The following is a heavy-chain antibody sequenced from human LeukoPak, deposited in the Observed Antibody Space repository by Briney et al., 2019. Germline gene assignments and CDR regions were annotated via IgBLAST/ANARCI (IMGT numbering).Heavy chain of an antibody. CDR1: GYTFTSYG. CDR3: ARDVHGDYGSGWFDP. CDR2: IMPLFGTA. Sequence: SVKVSCKASGYTFTSYGISWVRQAPGQGLEWLGGIMPLFGTAGYAQKFQGRVTITKDESTRTVYLELTSLTSDDTAVYYCARDVHGDYGSGWFDPWGQGTLVYFSS. V-gene: IGHV1-69*05. D-gene: IGHD4-17*01. J-gene: IGHJ5*02.